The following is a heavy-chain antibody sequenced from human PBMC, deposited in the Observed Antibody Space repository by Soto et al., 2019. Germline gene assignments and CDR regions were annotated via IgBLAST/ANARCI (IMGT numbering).Heavy chain of an antibody. CDR1: GFTFDDYA. CDR2: ISWNSGSI. V-gene: IGHV3-9*01. Sequence: EVQLVESGGGLVQPGRSLRLSCAASGFTFDDYAMHWVRQAPGKGLEWVSGISWNSGSIGYADSVKGRFTISRDNAKNSLYLQMTSLRAEDKALYYCAKGGQLVAEGGGYWGQGTLVTVSS. D-gene: IGHD6-13*01. CDR3: AKGGQLVAEGGGY. J-gene: IGHJ4*02.